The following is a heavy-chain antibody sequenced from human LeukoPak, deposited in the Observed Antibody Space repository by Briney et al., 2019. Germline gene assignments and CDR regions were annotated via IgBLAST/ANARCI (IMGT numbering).Heavy chain of an antibody. J-gene: IGHJ4*02. V-gene: IGHV4-39*07. CDR3: ARDLWDYSNPIFDY. CDR1: GGSISSSSYY. CDR2: ISYSGST. Sequence: SETLSLTCTVSGGSISSSSYYWGWIRQPPGKGLEWIGSISYSGSTYYNPSLKSRVTISVDTSKNQFSLKLSSVTAADTAVYYCARDLWDYSNPIFDYWGQGTLVTVSS. D-gene: IGHD4-11*01.